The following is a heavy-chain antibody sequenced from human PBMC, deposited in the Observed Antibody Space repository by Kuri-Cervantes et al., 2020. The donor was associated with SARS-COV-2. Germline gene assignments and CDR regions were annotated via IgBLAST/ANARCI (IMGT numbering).Heavy chain of an antibody. CDR2: IYYSGST. D-gene: IGHD2-2*01. Sequence: SETLSLTCTVSGGSISSGGYYWSWIRQHPGKGLEWIGYIYYSGSTYYNPSLKSQVTISVDTSKNQFSLKLSSVTAADTAVYYCARETVVVPAALDVWGKGTTVTVSS. J-gene: IGHJ6*04. V-gene: IGHV4-31*01. CDR1: GGSISSGGYY. CDR3: ARETVVVPAALDV.